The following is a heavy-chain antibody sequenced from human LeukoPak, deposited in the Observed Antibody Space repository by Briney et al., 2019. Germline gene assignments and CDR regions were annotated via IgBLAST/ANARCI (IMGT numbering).Heavy chain of an antibody. J-gene: IGHJ3*02. D-gene: IGHD2-2*01. Sequence: GGSLRLSCAASGFTFSSYAMHWVRQASGKGLEWVAVISYDGSNKYYADSVKGRFTISRDNSKNTLYLQMNSLRAEDTAVYYCAREGYCSSTSCYEDAFDIWGQGTMVTVSS. CDR2: ISYDGSNK. V-gene: IGHV3-30-3*01. CDR3: AREGYCSSTSCYEDAFDI. CDR1: GFTFSSYA.